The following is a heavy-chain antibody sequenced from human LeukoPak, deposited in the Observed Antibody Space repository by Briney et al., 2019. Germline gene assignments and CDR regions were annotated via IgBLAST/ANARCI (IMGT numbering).Heavy chain of an antibody. CDR2: MNQDGRET. V-gene: IGHV3-7*01. CDR3: ARGTVGIPGTDY. Sequence: PGGSLRLSCAASGFTFSSHSMNWVRQAPGKGLEWVASMNQDGRETYSVDSVRGRFAIFRDNTRNSLYLEMNNVRAADTGVYYCARGTVGIPGTDYWGQGTLVTVSS. J-gene: IGHJ4*02. D-gene: IGHD4-23*01. CDR1: GFTFSSHS.